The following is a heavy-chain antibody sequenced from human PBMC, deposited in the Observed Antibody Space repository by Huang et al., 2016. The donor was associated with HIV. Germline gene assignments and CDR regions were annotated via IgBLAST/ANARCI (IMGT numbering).Heavy chain of an antibody. V-gene: IGHV3-30*04. CDR1: GFTFSSYA. CDR3: ARDAYYDYVWGSYRKYYYYYMDV. J-gene: IGHJ6*03. Sequence: QVQLVESGGGVVQPGRSLRLSCAASGFTFSSYAMHWVRREPGKGLEWVAVRSYDGRNKYYADSVKGRFTISRDNSKNTLYLQMNSLRAEDTAVYYCARDAYYDYVWGSYRKYYYYYMDVWGKGTTVTVSS. CDR2: RSYDGRNK. D-gene: IGHD3-16*02.